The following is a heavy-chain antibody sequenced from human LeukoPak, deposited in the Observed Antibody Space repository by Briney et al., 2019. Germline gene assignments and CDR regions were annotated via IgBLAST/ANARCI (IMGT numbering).Heavy chain of an antibody. V-gene: IGHV4-30-4*08. J-gene: IGHJ5*02. CDR2: IYYSGST. CDR3: ARDIVVVPARFDP. D-gene: IGHD2-2*01. Sequence: SQTLSLTCAVSGGSISSGDYYWSWIRQPPGKGLEWIGYIYYSGSTYYNPSLKSRVTISVDTSKNQFSLKLSSVTAADTAVYYCARDIVVVPARFDPWGQGTLVTVSS. CDR1: GGSISSGDYY.